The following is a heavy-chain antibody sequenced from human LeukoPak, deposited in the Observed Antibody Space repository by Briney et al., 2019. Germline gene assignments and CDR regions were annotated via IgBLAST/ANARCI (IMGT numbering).Heavy chain of an antibody. Sequence: SGGSLRLSCAASGFTFSTFWMNWVRQAPGQGLVWVSRIRGDGSNTGYADSVKGRFTISRDNAKNTLYLQMNSLRDEDTAVYYCAREANTAHWGQGTLVTVSS. CDR2: IRGDGSNT. CDR1: GFTFSTFW. J-gene: IGHJ4*02. D-gene: IGHD2/OR15-2a*01. CDR3: AREANTAH. V-gene: IGHV3-74*01.